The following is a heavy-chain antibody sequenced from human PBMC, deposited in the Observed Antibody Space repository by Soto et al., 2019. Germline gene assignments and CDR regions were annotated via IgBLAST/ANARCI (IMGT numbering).Heavy chain of an antibody. CDR3: ARDHGMFLSYYYYSMDV. V-gene: IGHV3-30*14. CDR1: GFTFSRFS. J-gene: IGHJ6*02. D-gene: IGHD3-10*02. Sequence: QVQLVESGRGVVQPGRSLRLSCAASGFTFSRFSMHWVRQAPGKGLAWVAVISYDGNNKHFAESVKGRFSISRDDYKNTVYLEMNNLRGDDSAVYYCARDHGMFLSYYYYSMDVWGQGTTVNVSS. CDR2: ISYDGNNK.